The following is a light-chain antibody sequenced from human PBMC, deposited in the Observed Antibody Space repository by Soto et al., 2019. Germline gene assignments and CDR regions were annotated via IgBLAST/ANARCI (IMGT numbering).Light chain of an antibody. CDR3: QSYDSSLSGWV. CDR2: GNS. J-gene: IGLJ3*02. Sequence: QSVLTQPPSVSGAPGQRINISCTGSSSNIGAGYDVHWYQQLPGTAPKLLIYGNSNRPSGVPDRFSGSKSGTSASLAITGLQAEDEADYYCQSYDSSLSGWVFGGRTKLTVL. V-gene: IGLV1-40*01. CDR1: SSNIGAGYD.